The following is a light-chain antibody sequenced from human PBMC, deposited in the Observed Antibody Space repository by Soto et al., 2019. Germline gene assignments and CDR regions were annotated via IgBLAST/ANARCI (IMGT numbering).Light chain of an antibody. Sequence: EIVLTQSPGTLSLSPGERATLSCRASQSVSSSYLAWYQQKPCQAPRLLIYGASSRSTGIPDRFSGIGAGKSLNSPRQRLGPGDCAVHYCPQFGRPPKYTFGQGTKLEIK. V-gene: IGKV3-20*01. CDR3: PQFGRPPKYT. J-gene: IGKJ2*01. CDR1: QSVSSSY. CDR2: GAS.